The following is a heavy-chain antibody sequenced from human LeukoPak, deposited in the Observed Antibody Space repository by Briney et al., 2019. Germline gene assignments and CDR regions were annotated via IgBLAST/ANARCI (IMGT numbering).Heavy chain of an antibody. J-gene: IGHJ3*01. CDR3: AAEIYGGNTDCCTFDF. V-gene: IGHV1-2*02. D-gene: IGHD4-23*01. CDR1: GYTFTGYY. CDR2: INPNSGGT. Sequence: ASVKVSCKASGYTFTGYYMHWVRQAPGQGLEWMEWINPNSGGTNYAQKFQGRVTMTRDMSTNTAYMELTSLRSDDTAVYYCAAEIYGGNTDCCTFDFWGPGTPVTVSS.